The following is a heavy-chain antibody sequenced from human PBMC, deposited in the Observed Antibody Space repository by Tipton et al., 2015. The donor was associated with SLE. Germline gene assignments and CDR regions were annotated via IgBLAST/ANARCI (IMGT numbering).Heavy chain of an antibody. Sequence: TLSLTCNVSGGSISSYYLTWIRQPQGKGLEWIGYILYNGDSNYNPSRKGRVTMSVDMSKNQFSLKLTSVTAADTAVYYCARDGSGYYHFDYWGRGAQVTVSS. J-gene: IGHJ4*02. D-gene: IGHD3-22*01. CDR2: ILYNGDS. CDR1: GGSISSYY. CDR3: ARDGSGYYHFDY. V-gene: IGHV4-59*01.